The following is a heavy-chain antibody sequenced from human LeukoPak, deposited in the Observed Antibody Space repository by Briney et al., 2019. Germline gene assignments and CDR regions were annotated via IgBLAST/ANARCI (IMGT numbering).Heavy chain of an antibody. J-gene: IGHJ4*02. D-gene: IGHD5-12*01. CDR3: AREAPRSGYDTNPNFDY. Sequence: PSETLSLTCTVSGGSISSYYWSWIRQPPGKGLEWIGYIYYSGSTNYNPSLKSRVTISVDTSKNQFSLRLSSVTAADTAVYYCAREAPRSGYDTNPNFDYWGQGTLVTVSS. V-gene: IGHV4-59*01. CDR2: IYYSGST. CDR1: GGSISSYY.